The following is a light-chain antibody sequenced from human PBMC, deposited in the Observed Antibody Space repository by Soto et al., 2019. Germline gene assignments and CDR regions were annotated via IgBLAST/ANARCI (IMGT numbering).Light chain of an antibody. Sequence: GDRVTIACRASQSIDTYLNWYHQKPGEAPKLLIYGASRLQSGAPSRFSGSGSGTDFTLTIASLQPEDFGTYTGQERLSAPCTCGPGTKVDFK. V-gene: IGKV1-39*01. CDR1: QSIDTY. J-gene: IGKJ3*01. CDR2: GAS. CDR3: QERLSAPCT.